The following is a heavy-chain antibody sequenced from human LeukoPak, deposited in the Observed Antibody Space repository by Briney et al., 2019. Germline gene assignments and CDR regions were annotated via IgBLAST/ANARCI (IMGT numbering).Heavy chain of an antibody. CDR2: ISSSGSTT. CDR1: GFTFSSYE. CDR3: ASSRTERGYSFGYGY. V-gene: IGHV3-48*03. D-gene: IGHD5-18*01. Sequence: PGGSLRLSCAASGFTFSSYEMNWVRQAPGKGLEWVSYISSSGSTTYYADSVKGRFTISRDNAKNSLYLQMISLRAEDTAFYYCASSRTERGYSFGYGYWGQGTLVTVSS. J-gene: IGHJ4*02.